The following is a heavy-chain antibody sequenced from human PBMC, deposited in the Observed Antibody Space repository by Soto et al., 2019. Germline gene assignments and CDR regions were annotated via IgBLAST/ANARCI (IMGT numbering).Heavy chain of an antibody. CDR3: AKDFGTHVQLWSFDY. D-gene: IGHD5-18*01. Sequence: GGSLRLSCAASGFTFSSYGMHWVRQAPGKGLEWVAVISYDGSNKYYADSVKGRFTISRDNSKNTLYLQMNSLRAEDTAVYYCAKDFGTHVQLWSFDYWGQGTLVTVSS. J-gene: IGHJ4*02. CDR1: GFTFSSYG. CDR2: ISYDGSNK. V-gene: IGHV3-30*18.